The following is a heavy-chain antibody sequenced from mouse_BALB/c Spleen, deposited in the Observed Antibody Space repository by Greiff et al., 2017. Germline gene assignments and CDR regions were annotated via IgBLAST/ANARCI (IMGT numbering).Heavy chain of an antibody. Sequence: VQLQQSGAELVRSGASVKLSCTASGFNIKDYYMHWVKQRPEQGLEWIGWIDPENGDTEYAPKFQGKATMTADTSSNTAYLQLSSLTSEDTAVYYCNAYGYDYFDDWGQGTTLTVSS. CDR1: GFNIKDYY. CDR2: IDPENGDT. V-gene: IGHV14-4*02. J-gene: IGHJ2*01. CDR3: NAYGYDYFDD. D-gene: IGHD2-2*01.